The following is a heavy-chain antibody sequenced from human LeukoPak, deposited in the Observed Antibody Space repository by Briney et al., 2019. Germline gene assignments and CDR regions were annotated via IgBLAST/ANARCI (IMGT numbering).Heavy chain of an antibody. Sequence: PGGSLRLSCAASGFTFSSYAMSWVRQAPGKGLEWVSAISGSGGSTYYAPSVKGRFTIYRDNSKNTLYLQLNSLRAEDTAVYYCAKDFLEAAAGDYGGQGTLVTVS. D-gene: IGHD6-13*01. CDR3: AKDFLEAAAGDY. V-gene: IGHV3-23*01. CDR1: GFTFSSYA. J-gene: IGHJ4*02. CDR2: ISGSGGST.